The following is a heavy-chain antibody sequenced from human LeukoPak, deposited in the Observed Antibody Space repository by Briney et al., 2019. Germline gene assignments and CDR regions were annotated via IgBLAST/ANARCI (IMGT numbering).Heavy chain of an antibody. Sequence: GGSLRLSCAASGFTFSSYWMSWVRQAPGKGLEWVANIKQDGSEKYYVDSVKGRFTISRDNAKNSLYLQMNSLRAEDTAVYYCARVREVGAPYFDYWGQGTLVTVSS. CDR2: IKQDGSEK. D-gene: IGHD1-26*01. CDR3: ARVREVGAPYFDY. CDR1: GFTFSSYW. V-gene: IGHV3-7*01. J-gene: IGHJ4*02.